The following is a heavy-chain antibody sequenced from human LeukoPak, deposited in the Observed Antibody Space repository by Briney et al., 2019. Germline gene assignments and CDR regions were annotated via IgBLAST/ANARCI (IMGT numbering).Heavy chain of an antibody. J-gene: IGHJ4*02. Sequence: GGSLRLSCAASGFSVSSKYMSWVRQAPGKGLEWVSVIYSGGSTYYADSVKGRFTISRDNAKNSLYLQMNSLRAEDTAVYYCARDRRDGYNRFDYWGQGTLVTVSS. V-gene: IGHV3-53*01. CDR2: IYSGGST. CDR3: ARDRRDGYNRFDY. CDR1: GFSVSSKY. D-gene: IGHD5-24*01.